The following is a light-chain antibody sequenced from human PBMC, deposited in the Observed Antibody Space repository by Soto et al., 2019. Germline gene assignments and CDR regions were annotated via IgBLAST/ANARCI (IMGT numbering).Light chain of an antibody. CDR2: WAS. J-gene: IGKJ4*01. Sequence: DIVMTQSPDSLAVSLGERATINCKSSQSVLSTSNNQNYLTWYRQRPGQPPKLLIYWASTRESGVPDRFSGSGSGTEFTLTISSLQAEDVAIYYCQQSYSPPLTFGGGTRVEIK. CDR1: QSVLSTSNNQNY. V-gene: IGKV4-1*01. CDR3: QQSYSPPLT.